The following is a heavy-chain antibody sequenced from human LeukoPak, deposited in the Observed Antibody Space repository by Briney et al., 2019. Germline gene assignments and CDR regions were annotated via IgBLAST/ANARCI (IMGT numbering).Heavy chain of an antibody. D-gene: IGHD3-9*01. V-gene: IGHV3-7*04. Sequence: SGGSLRPSCAASGFTFSTYWMTWVRQAPGKGLEWVANIKDDGSEKSYEDSVKGRFTISRDNANNAVYLQMDTLRVEDTAVYYCARGLIYFEVWGQGTLVSVSS. J-gene: IGHJ4*02. CDR2: IKDDGSEK. CDR3: ARGLIYFEV. CDR1: GFTFSTYW.